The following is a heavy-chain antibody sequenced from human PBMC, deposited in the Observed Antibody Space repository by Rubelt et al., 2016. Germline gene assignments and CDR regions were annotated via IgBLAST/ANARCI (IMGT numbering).Heavy chain of an antibody. CDR3: ARSSGDDDVYDY. J-gene: IGHJ4*02. CDR1: GGSFSGYY. V-gene: IGHV4-34*01. CDR2: INHGGST. Sequence: QVQLKQWGAGLLKPSETLSVTCAVYGGSFSGYYWTWIRQPPGKGLEWIGEINHGGSTNHNPSLKSRVTIAVDTSKNQTSPKMRAGTAAETAIYYCARSSGDDDVYDYWGQGTLVTVAS. D-gene: IGHD5-12*01.